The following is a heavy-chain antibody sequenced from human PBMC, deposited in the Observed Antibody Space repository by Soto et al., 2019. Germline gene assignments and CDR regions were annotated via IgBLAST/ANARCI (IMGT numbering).Heavy chain of an antibody. Sequence: SETLSLTCAVYGGSFSGYYWSWIRQPPGKGLEWIGEINHSGSTNYNPSLKSRVTISVDTSKNQFSLKLSSVTAADTAVYYCARGGRVPAAKRYWFDPWGQGALVTVSS. CDR1: GGSFSGYY. CDR3: ARGGRVPAAKRYWFDP. J-gene: IGHJ5*02. CDR2: INHSGST. D-gene: IGHD2-2*01. V-gene: IGHV4-34*01.